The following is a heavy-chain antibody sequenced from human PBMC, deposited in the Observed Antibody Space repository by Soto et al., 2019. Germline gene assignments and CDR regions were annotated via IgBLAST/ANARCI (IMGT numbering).Heavy chain of an antibody. CDR1: GFTFSSYG. D-gene: IGHD2-15*01. V-gene: IGHV3-30*18. Sequence: GGSLRLSCAVSGFTFSSYGMHWVRQAPGKGLEWVAVISFDGSNKYYADSVKGRFTISRDNSKNTLYLQMNGLRAEDTAVYYCAKDLDAGYCSGDNCYFDGNWFDPWGQGTLVTVSS. CDR2: ISFDGSNK. J-gene: IGHJ5*02. CDR3: AKDLDAGYCSGDNCYFDGNWFDP.